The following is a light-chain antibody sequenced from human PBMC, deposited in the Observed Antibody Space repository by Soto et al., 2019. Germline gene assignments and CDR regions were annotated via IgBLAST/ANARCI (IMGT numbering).Light chain of an antibody. V-gene: IGKV3-11*01. CDR1: QSVNIH. Sequence: EVVLTQSPATLSVSPGERATLSCRASQSVNIHLAWYQQKPGQAPRLLIYGASARATGIPAKFSGSGSGTEFTLTISSLEPEDFAVYYCQQRSNWPTLTFGGGTKV. CDR2: GAS. J-gene: IGKJ4*01. CDR3: QQRSNWPTLT.